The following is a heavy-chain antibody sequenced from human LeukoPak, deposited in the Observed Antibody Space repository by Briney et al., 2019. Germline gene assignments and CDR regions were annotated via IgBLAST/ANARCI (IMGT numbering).Heavy chain of an antibody. CDR1: GFTFSDSY. Sequence: GGSLRLSCAASGFTFSDSYMTWIRQAPGKGLELLSYISGSASDVNYIDSVRGRFTISRDNAKNSLYLQMNSLRAEDTAVYYCARVGPYDSSGYYYVNEGNDAFDIWGQGTMVTVSS. V-gene: IGHV3-11*06. CDR3: ARVGPYDSSGYYYVNEGNDAFDI. D-gene: IGHD3-22*01. J-gene: IGHJ3*02. CDR2: ISGSASDV.